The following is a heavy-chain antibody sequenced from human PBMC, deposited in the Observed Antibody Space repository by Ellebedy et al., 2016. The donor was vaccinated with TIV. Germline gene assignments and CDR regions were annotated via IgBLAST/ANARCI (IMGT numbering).Heavy chain of an antibody. V-gene: IGHV1-69*13. CDR2: VIPVFGTV. D-gene: IGHD3-16*02. Sequence: ASVKVSCXASGGTFSNYAISWVRQAPGQGLEWMGRVIPVFGTVNYTQKYQARVTISADESTSTAYMELSSLRSEDTAVYYCARVLYDHIWGSYREFDYWGQGTLVTVSS. CDR1: GGTFSNYA. J-gene: IGHJ4*02. CDR3: ARVLYDHIWGSYREFDY.